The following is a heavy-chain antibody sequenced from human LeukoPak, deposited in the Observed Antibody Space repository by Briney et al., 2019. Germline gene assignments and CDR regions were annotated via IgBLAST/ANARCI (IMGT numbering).Heavy chain of an antibody. V-gene: IGHV3-23*01. CDR3: AKDFYSGSYYGWFDP. D-gene: IGHD1-26*01. CDR2: ISGSGGST. CDR1: GFTFSSYA. Sequence: PGGSLRLSCAASGFTFSSYAMSWVRQAPGKGLEWVSAISGSGGSTYYADSVKGRFTISRDNSKNTLYLQMNSLRAEDTAVYYCAKDFYSGSYYGWFDPWGQGTLVTVSS. J-gene: IGHJ5*02.